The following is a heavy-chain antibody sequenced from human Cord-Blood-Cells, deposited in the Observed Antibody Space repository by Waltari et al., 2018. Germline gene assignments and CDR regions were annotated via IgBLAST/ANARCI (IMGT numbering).Heavy chain of an antibody. CDR3: ASRSSEQQLEFDY. J-gene: IGHJ4*02. D-gene: IGHD6-13*01. V-gene: IGHV3-7*01. CDR2: IKQDGSEK. CDR1: GFTFSSYW. Sequence: EVQLLESGGGLVQPGGSLRLSCAASGFTFSSYWLSWVRQAPGTGLEWVANIKQDGSEKYYVDSVKGRFTIARGNAENSLYLQMNSLRAEDTAVYYCASRSSEQQLEFDYWGQGTLVTVSS.